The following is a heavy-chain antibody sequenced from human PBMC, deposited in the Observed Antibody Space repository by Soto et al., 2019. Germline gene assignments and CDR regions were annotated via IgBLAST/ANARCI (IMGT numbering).Heavy chain of an antibody. V-gene: IGHV4-59*01. J-gene: IGHJ4*02. Sequence: PSETLSLTCTVSGASISNYYWGWIRQPPGKGLEYIGYIYYIGITNYNPSLKSRVTISADTSKNQSSLKMTSVTAADTAVYYCATVGKILGVVSSFDYWGQGTLVTVSS. CDR3: ATVGKILGVVSSFDY. D-gene: IGHD3-3*01. CDR1: GASISNYY. CDR2: IYYIGIT.